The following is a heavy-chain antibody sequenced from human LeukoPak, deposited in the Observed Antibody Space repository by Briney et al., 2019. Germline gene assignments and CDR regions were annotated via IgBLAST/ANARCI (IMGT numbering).Heavy chain of an antibody. CDR3: ARGSGSYRPLYFFDY. D-gene: IGHD1-26*01. Sequence: PSETPSLTCSVSGGSFSNYYCNWIRQPAGKGLEWIGRIDSSGTTKYNPSLKSRVTMSIDTSQREVSLTLSSMTAADTAVYFCARGSGSYRPLYFFDYWGQGTLVTVSS. CDR2: IDSSGTT. V-gene: IGHV4-4*07. CDR1: GGSFSNYY. J-gene: IGHJ4*02.